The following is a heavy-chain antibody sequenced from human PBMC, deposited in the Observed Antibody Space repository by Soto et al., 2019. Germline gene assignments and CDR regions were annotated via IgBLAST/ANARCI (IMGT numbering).Heavy chain of an antibody. D-gene: IGHD6-6*01. CDR3: ARAPALGARDYYGMDV. CDR1: GYTFTSYG. V-gene: IGHV1-18*04. CDR2: ISAYNGNT. Sequence: QVQLVQSGAEVKKPGASVKVSCKASGYTFTSYGISWVRQAPGQGLEWMGWISAYNGNTNYAQKLQGRVTMTTDTSTSTAYMELRSLRSDDTAVDYGARAPALGARDYYGMDVWGQGTTVTVSS. J-gene: IGHJ6*02.